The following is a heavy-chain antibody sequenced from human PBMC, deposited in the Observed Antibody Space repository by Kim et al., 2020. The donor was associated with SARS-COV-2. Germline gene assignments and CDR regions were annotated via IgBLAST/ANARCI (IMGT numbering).Heavy chain of an antibody. CDR3: ARDIAAAGTGGIDY. Sequence: SETLSLTCTVSGGSISSSSYYWGWIRQPPGKGLEWIGSIYYSGSTYYNPSLKSRVTISVDTSKNQFSLKLSSVTAADTAVYYCARDIAAAGTGGIDYWGQGTLVTVSS. D-gene: IGHD6-13*01. J-gene: IGHJ4*02. CDR2: IYYSGST. CDR1: GGSISSSSYY. V-gene: IGHV4-39*02.